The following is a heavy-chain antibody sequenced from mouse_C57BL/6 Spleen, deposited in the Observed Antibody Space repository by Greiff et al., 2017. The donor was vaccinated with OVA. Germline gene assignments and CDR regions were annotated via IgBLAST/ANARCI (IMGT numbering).Heavy chain of an antibody. V-gene: IGHV3-6*01. J-gene: IGHJ2*01. Sequence: EVKLQESGPGLVKPSQSLSLTCSVTGYSITSGYYWNWIRQFPGNKLEWMGYISYDGSNNYNPSLKNRISITRDTSKNQFFLKLNSVTTEDTATYYCARALYYYGYYFDYWGQGTTLTVSS. CDR2: ISYDGSN. D-gene: IGHD1-1*01. CDR3: ARALYYYGYYFDY. CDR1: GYSITSGYY.